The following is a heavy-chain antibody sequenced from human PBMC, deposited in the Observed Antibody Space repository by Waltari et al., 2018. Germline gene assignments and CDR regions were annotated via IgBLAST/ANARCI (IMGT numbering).Heavy chain of an antibody. CDR2: IRSKAYGGTT. Sequence: EVQLVESGGGLVQPGRSLRLSCTASGFTFGDYAMSWVRQAPGKGLEWVGFIRSKAYGGTTEYAASVKGRFTISRDDSKSIAYLQMNSLRSEDTAVYYCARAKSTTGTLVQNWFDPWGQGTLVTVSS. D-gene: IGHD1-1*01. V-gene: IGHV3-49*04. CDR3: ARAKSTTGTLVQNWFDP. J-gene: IGHJ5*02. CDR1: GFTFGDYA.